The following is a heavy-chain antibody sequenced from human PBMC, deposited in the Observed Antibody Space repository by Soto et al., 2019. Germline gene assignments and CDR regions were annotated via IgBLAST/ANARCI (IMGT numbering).Heavy chain of an antibody. CDR1: EYSFTRHW. Sequence: EVQLVQSGAEVKKPGESLQISCKGSEYSFTRHWIGWVRQMPGKGLEWMGTIYPGDSDTKYSPSFQGRVTISADKSIGTAYLQWTSLKASDTAIYYCARYSGSYWHYFDYWGQGVLVTVSS. D-gene: IGHD1-26*01. J-gene: IGHJ4*02. V-gene: IGHV5-51*01. CDR3: ARYSGSYWHYFDY. CDR2: IYPGDSDT.